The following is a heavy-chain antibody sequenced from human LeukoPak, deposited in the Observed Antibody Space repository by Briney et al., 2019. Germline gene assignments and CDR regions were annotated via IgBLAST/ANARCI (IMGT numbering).Heavy chain of an antibody. D-gene: IGHD2-2*01. Sequence: GGSLRLSCAASGFTFSSYGMHWVRQAPGKGLEWVAVIWYDGSNKYYADSVKGRFTISRDNSKNTLYLQMNSLRAEDTAVYYCAKPHRYHPNAFDIWGQGTMVTVSS. J-gene: IGHJ3*02. CDR1: GFTFSSYG. CDR3: AKPHRYHPNAFDI. V-gene: IGHV3-30*02. CDR2: IWYDGSNK.